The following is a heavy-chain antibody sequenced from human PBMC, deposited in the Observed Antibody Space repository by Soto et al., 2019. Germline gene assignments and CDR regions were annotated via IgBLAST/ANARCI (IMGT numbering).Heavy chain of an antibody. CDR2: IYYTGST. CDR3: ARHTISAYYYFAY. J-gene: IGHJ4*02. D-gene: IGHD3-16*01. Sequence: SETLSVTCTGSGGSMNSYYWSGIRQPPGKGLEWIGQIYYTGSTNYNPSLEGRVTISVDRSKNQFSLRLSSVTAADTAVYYCARHTISAYYYFAYWGQGTLVTVSS. CDR1: GGSMNSYY. V-gene: IGHV4-59*08.